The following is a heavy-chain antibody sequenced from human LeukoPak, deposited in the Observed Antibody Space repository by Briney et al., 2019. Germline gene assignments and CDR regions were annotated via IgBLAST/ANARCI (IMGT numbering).Heavy chain of an antibody. D-gene: IGHD2-2*02. J-gene: IGHJ5*02. CDR2: IYYSGST. V-gene: IGHV4-30-4*08. CDR1: GGSISSGDYY. CDR3: ARAPETYCSSTSCYRGYNWFDP. Sequence: SQTLSLTCTVSGGSISSGDYYWSWTRQPPGKGLEWIGYIYYSGSTYYNPSLKSRVTISVDTSKSQFSLKLSSVTAADTAVYYCARAPETYCSSTSCYRGYNWFDPWGQGTLVTVSS.